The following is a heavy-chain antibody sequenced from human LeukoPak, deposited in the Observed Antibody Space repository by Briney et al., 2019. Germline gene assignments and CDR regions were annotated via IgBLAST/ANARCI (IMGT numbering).Heavy chain of an antibody. V-gene: IGHV3-11*06. D-gene: IGHD1-1*01. J-gene: IGHJ4*02. CDR1: GFTLSDYY. CDR3: TRVGSSGSVDY. CDR2: ICSRTSDT. Sequence: GGSLRLSCVASGFTLSDYYLSWIRQAPGKGLEWVAYICSRTSDTNYVDSVKGRFTISRDNAKNSLYLQMNSLRAEDPAVYYCTRVGSSGSVDYWGQGTLVTVSS.